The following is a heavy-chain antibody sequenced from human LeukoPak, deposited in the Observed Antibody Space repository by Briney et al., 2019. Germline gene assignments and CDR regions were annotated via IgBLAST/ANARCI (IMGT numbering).Heavy chain of an antibody. CDR1: GFTFSSNS. D-gene: IGHD3-10*01. CDR3: AKDWGYGSGTYYPH. V-gene: IGHV3-23*01. CDR2: ITNNGATT. Sequence: PGGSLRLSCAASGFTFSSNSMNWVRQAPGRGLEWVSVITNNGATTYYADSVKSRFTISRDNSKNMLYLQMNSLRAEDTAVYYCAKDWGYGSGTYYPHWGQGTLVTVSS. J-gene: IGHJ4*02.